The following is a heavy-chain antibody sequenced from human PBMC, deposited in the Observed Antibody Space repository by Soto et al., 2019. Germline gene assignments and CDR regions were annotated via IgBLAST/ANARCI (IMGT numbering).Heavy chain of an antibody. CDR3: ARALRSPFWYFDL. J-gene: IGHJ2*01. Sequence: QVQLVESGGGVVQPGNSLRLSCAASGFTFSSYAMHWVRQAPGKGLEWVAGISYDVNNKYSADSVKGRFTISRDNSKNTLVLQMNSVRAEDTAVYYCARALRSPFWYFDLWGRGTLVTVSS. V-gene: IGHV3-30*14. CDR1: GFTFSSYA. CDR2: ISYDVNNK.